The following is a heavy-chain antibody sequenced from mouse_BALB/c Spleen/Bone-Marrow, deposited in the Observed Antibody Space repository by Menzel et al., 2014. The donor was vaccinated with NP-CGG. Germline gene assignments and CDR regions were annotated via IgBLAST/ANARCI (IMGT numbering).Heavy chain of an antibody. CDR1: GYAFTDYL. CDR2: INPGSGGT. J-gene: IGHJ2*01. CDR3: AREGYYGLDY. D-gene: IGHD2-1*01. V-gene: IGHV1-54*03. Sequence: VQLVESGAKLVRPGTSVKVSCKASGYAFTDYLIEWFKQRPGQGLEWIGVINPGSGGTNFNEKFRGKATLTADKSSSTAYMQFNSLTSDDSAVCFCAREGYYGLDYWGQGTTLTVSS.